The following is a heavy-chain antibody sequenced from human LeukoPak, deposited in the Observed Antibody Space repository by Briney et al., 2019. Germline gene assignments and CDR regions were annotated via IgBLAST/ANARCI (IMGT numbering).Heavy chain of an antibody. CDR3: ARRGTGHGMDV. CDR1: GFTFNNYW. V-gene: IGHV3-74*01. D-gene: IGHD1-1*01. Sequence: GGSLRLSCAASGFTFNNYWIHWVRQVPGKGLVWVSRINNDGSSASYVDSVKGRLTISRDNAKNTLFLQMNSLRAEDTAVYYCARRGTGHGMDVWGQGTTVIVSS. CDR2: INNDGSSA. J-gene: IGHJ6*02.